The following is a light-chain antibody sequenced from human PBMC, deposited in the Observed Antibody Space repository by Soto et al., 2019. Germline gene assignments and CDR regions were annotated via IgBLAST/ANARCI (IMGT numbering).Light chain of an antibody. Sequence: EIVLTQSPGTLSLSPGERATLSCRASQSVSSSFLAWYQQKPGQAPRLLIYGASSRATGIPDRFSSSGSGAEFTLTISRLEHADFAVYYCPPYGSSPPWTFGQGTKVEIK. V-gene: IGKV3-20*01. CDR2: GAS. CDR3: PPYGSSPPWT. J-gene: IGKJ1*01. CDR1: QSVSSSF.